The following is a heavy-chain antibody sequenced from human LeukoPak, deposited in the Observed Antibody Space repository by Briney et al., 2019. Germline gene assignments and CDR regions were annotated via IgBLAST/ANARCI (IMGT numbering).Heavy chain of an antibody. CDR1: GYTFTGYY. J-gene: IGHJ4*02. Sequence: ASVKVSCRASGYTFTGYYMHWVRQAPGQGLEWMGWINPNSGCTNYAQKFQGRVTMTRDTSISTAYMELSRLRSDDTAVYYCATHSNYYGSGSYYNECWGQGTLVTVSS. V-gene: IGHV1-2*02. D-gene: IGHD3-10*01. CDR3: ATHSNYYGSGSYYNEC. CDR2: INPNSGCT.